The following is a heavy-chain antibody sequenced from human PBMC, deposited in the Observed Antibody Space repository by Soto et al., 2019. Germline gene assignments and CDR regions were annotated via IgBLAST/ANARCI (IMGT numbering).Heavy chain of an antibody. Sequence: GASVKVSCKASGGTFSSYAISWVRQAAGQGLEWMGGIIPIFGTGNYAQKFQGRVTITADESTSTAYMELSSLRSEDTAVYYCARGLYPILDYGMDVWGQGTTVTVSS. J-gene: IGHJ6*02. CDR1: GGTFSSYA. V-gene: IGHV1-69*13. CDR3: ARGLYPILDYGMDV. D-gene: IGHD2-21*01. CDR2: IIPIFGTG.